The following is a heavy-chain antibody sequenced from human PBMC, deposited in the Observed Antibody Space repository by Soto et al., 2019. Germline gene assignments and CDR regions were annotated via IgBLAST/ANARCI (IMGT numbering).Heavy chain of an antibody. CDR1: GFTFRSYW. J-gene: IGHJ4*02. Sequence: EVQLVESGGGIVQPGGSLRLSCAASGFTFRSYWMHWVRQAPEKGLVWVSRINSDGSRTSDADSAKGRFTISRDNAKNTVYLEMKSLRAEDTAVYYCARGDGDYYDGNGYLGRHWGQGTLVTVSS. CDR2: INSDGSRT. CDR3: ARGDGDYYDGNGYLGRH. V-gene: IGHV3-74*01. D-gene: IGHD3-22*01.